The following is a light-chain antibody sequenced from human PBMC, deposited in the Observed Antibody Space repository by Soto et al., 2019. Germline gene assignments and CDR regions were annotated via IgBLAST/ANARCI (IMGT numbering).Light chain of an antibody. V-gene: IGKV3-15*01. J-gene: IGKJ2*01. CDR1: QSVSSN. CDR3: QQYNNWPPMYT. Sequence: EIVMTQSPATLSVSPGERATLSCRASQSVSSNLAWYQQKPGQAPRLLIYGASTRATGIPARFSGSGSGTEFTLTISSPQSEDLAVYYCQQYNNWPPMYTFGQGTMLEIK. CDR2: GAS.